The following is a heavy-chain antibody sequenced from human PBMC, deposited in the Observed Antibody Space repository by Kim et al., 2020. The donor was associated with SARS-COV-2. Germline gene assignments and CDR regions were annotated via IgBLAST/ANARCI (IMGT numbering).Heavy chain of an antibody. J-gene: IGHJ5*01. CDR1: GGSISSSSYY. Sequence: SETLSLTCTVSGGSISSSSYYWGWIRQPPGKDLEWIGNICYSGSTYYNPSIKSRVTIRVDTNKNQFSLKMSSVTASSAAADYGASVELEAIACYNW. V-gene: IGHV4-39*07. CDR3: ASVELEAIACYNW. D-gene: IGHD3-10*01. CDR2: ICYSGST.